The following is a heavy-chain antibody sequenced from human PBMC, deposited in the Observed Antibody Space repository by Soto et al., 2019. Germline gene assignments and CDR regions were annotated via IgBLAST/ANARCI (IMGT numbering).Heavy chain of an antibody. CDR1: GFTFSSYA. J-gene: IGHJ3*02. CDR3: AKDYDILTNRPDAFDI. V-gene: IGHV3-23*01. CDR2: ISGSGGST. D-gene: IGHD3-9*01. Sequence: GGSLRLSCAASGFTFSSYAMSWVRQAPGKGLEWVSAISGSGGSTYYADSGKGRFTISRDNSKNTLYLQMNSLRAEDTAVYYCAKDYDILTNRPDAFDIWGQGTMVTVSS.